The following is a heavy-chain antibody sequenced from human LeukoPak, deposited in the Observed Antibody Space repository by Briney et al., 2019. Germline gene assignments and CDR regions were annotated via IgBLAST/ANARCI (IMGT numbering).Heavy chain of an antibody. CDR3: AVHIVALLDY. V-gene: IGHV3-30*03. CDR2: ISYDGSNK. Sequence: GTSLRLSCAASGLTFSSNGMHSVRQAPGKGLEWVAVISYDGSNKYYANSVKSRFTISRDNSKNTLYLQMNSLRPEHTALYFCAVHIVALLDYWGEGALVTVSS. D-gene: IGHD5-12*01. CDR1: GLTFSSNG. J-gene: IGHJ4*02.